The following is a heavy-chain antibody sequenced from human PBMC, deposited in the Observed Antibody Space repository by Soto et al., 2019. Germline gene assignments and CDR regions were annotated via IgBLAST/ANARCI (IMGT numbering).Heavy chain of an antibody. CDR2: IDPSDSYT. CDR3: ARDTVRWDYYYGMDV. J-gene: IGHJ6*02. D-gene: IGHD3-16*01. Sequence: LKISCKGSGYSFTSYWISWVRQMPGKGLEWMGRIDPSDSYTNYSPSFQGHVTISADKSISTAYLQWSSLKASDTAMYYCARDTVRWDYYYGMDVWGQGTTVTVSS. V-gene: IGHV5-10-1*01. CDR1: GYSFTSYW.